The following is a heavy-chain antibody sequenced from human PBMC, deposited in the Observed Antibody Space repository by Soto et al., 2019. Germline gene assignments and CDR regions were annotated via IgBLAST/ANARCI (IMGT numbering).Heavy chain of an antibody. CDR1: EFSFSSYA. J-gene: IGHJ4*02. CDR2: ISATGTTT. D-gene: IGHD6-13*01. Sequence: EVQLMESGGGLVQPGGSLRLSCAASEFSFSSYALNWVRQAPGKGLEWVSAISATGTTTYYADSVKGRFTISRDNSKRTLFLQMYSVSPEDTAVYYCATYSSPFDYWCQGTLVTVSS. V-gene: IGHV3-23*01. CDR3: ATYSSPFDY.